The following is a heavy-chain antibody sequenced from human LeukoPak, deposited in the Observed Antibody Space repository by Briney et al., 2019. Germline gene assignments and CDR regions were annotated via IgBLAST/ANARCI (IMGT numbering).Heavy chain of an antibody. D-gene: IGHD1-1*01. V-gene: IGHV3-11*06. CDR2: ISSSRSYT. CDR1: GFTFSDYY. J-gene: IGHJ3*02. Sequence: GGSLRLSCAASGFTFSDYYMSWIRQAPGKGLEWVSYISSSRSYTNYADSVKGRFTISRDNAKNSLYLQMNSLRAEDTAVYYCARAPFSGTTSISFGIWGQGTMVTVSS. CDR3: ARAPFSGTTSISFGI.